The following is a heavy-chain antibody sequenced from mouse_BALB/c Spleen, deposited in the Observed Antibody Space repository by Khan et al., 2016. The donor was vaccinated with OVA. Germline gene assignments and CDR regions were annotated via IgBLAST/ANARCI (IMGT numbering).Heavy chain of an antibody. CDR3: ARGNSYGYYFDY. CDR2: ISYSGGT. Sequence: EVQLQESGPGLVKPSQSLSLTCTVTGYSITSGYAWNWIRQFPGNKLEWMGYISYSGGTSYNPSLKSRISITRDTTKNQFILQFNSVTTEDTATYYCARGNSYGYYFDYWGQGTPLTVSS. J-gene: IGHJ2*01. D-gene: IGHD1-1*01. CDR1: GYSITSGYA. V-gene: IGHV3-2*02.